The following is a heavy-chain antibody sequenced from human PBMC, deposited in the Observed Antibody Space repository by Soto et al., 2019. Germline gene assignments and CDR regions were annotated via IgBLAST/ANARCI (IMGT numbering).Heavy chain of an antibody. CDR1: GGSVTSDEDY. V-gene: IGHV4-30-4*01. Sequence: SETLSLTCTVSGGSVTSDEDYWTWIRQSPGKGLEWIGYISNSGSTGYNPSLKTRLSMSVDRSKNQFTLRLSSVTAADTAVYFCATESGSTYGYFDHWGQGTQVTVSS. J-gene: IGHJ4*02. CDR3: ATESGSTYGYFDH. CDR2: ISNSGST. D-gene: IGHD5-18*01.